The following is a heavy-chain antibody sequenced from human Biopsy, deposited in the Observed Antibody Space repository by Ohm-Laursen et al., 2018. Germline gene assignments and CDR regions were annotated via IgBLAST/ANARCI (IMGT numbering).Heavy chain of an antibody. CDR1: GLIFSSYA. V-gene: IGHV3-23*01. D-gene: IGHD2-2*02. CDR2: ISDSGGST. Sequence: GSLRLSCAASGLIFSSYAMSWVRQAPGKGLEWVSGISDSGGSTYYADSVKGRFTISRDNSKNTLYLEMNSLRAEDTAIYYCAKARSGSSNSCYNYWGQGTLVIVSS. J-gene: IGHJ4*02. CDR3: AKARSGSSNSCYNY.